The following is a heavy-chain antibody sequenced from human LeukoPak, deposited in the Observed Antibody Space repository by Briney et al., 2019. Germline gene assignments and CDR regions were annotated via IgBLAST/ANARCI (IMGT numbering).Heavy chain of an antibody. J-gene: IGHJ4*02. Sequence: GRSLRLSCAAPGFTSSSYAMSWARHAPGKGLEWVSGIGVSGGSTSYADSVKGRFIISRDNSKNTLYLQLNSLRAADTAVYYCAKVGLGGNYYFDYWGQGTLVTVSS. CDR2: IGVSGGST. V-gene: IGHV3-23*01. CDR1: GFTSSSYA. D-gene: IGHD1-26*01. CDR3: AKVGLGGNYYFDY.